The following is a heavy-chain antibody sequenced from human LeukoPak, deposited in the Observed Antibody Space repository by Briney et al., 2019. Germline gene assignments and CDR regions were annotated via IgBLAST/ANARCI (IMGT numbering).Heavy chain of an antibody. J-gene: IGHJ4*02. CDR3: ARCSSSKSYYFDY. V-gene: IGHV3-21*04. CDR2: ISSSSSYI. CDR1: GFTFSSYS. D-gene: IGHD6-6*01. Sequence: GGSLRLSCTASGFTFSSYSMNWVRQAPGQGLEWVGSISSSSSYIYYAHSVKGRFTISRDNAKSTPYLQMNSLRAEETAGYYCARCSSSKSYYFDYWGQGTLVTVSS.